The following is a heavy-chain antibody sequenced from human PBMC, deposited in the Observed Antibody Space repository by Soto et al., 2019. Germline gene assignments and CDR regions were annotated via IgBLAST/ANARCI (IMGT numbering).Heavy chain of an antibody. Sequence: QVQLVQSGAEVKKPGASEKVYCKASGYTFTSYGISWVRQAPGQCLEWMGWLSAYNGKTNYAQNIQGRVTMTTDTSTSTAYMALRSPRSDVTALYYCARGEAYGDGYWGQGTLVAGSS. CDR2: LSAYNGKT. D-gene: IGHD4-17*01. CDR3: ARGEAYGDGY. J-gene: IGHJ4*02. V-gene: IGHV1-18*01. CDR1: GYTFTSYG.